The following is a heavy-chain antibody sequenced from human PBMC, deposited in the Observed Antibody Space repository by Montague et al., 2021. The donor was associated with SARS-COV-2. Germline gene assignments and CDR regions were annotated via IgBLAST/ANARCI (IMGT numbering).Heavy chain of an antibody. CDR2: IYYSGST. J-gene: IGHJ4*02. Sequence: ETLSLTCTVSGGSISSYYWGWIRQPPGKGLEWIGSIYYSGSTYYNPSLKSRVTISVDTSKNQFSLKLSSVTAADTAVYYCARLGYYYDSSGTADYWGQGTLVTVSS. CDR3: ARLGYYYDSSGTADY. CDR1: GGSISSYY. V-gene: IGHV4-39*01. D-gene: IGHD3-22*01.